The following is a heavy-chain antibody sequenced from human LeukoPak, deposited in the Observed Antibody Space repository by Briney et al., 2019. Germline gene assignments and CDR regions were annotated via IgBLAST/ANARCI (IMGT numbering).Heavy chain of an antibody. J-gene: IGHJ3*02. D-gene: IGHD7-27*01. CDR1: GYTFTSYY. Sequence: ASVKVSCKASGYTFTSYYMHWVRQAPGQGLEWMGIINPSGGSTSYAQKFQGRVTMTRDTSTSTVYMELSSLRSDDTTMYYCARSRTGTDAFDIWGQGTMVTVSS. CDR2: INPSGGST. CDR3: ARSRTGTDAFDI. V-gene: IGHV1-46*01.